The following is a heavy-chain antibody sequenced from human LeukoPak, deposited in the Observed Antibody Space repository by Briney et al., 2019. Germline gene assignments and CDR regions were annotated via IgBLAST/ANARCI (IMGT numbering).Heavy chain of an antibody. D-gene: IGHD3-10*01. CDR3: AKDRGDYSLLNYYYYGMDG. CDR1: GFTFSSYG. Sequence: PGGSLRLSCAASGFTFSSYGMHWVRQAPGKGLEWVAVISYDGSNKYYADSVKGRFTISRDKSKNTLYLQMNSLRAEDTAVYYCAKDRGDYSLLNYYYYGMDGWGQGTTVTVSS. CDR2: ISYDGSNK. J-gene: IGHJ6*02. V-gene: IGHV3-30*18.